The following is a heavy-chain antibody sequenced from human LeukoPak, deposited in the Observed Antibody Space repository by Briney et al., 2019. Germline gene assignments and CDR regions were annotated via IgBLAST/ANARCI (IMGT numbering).Heavy chain of an antibody. J-gene: IGHJ6*04. Sequence: SVKVSCKASGGTFSSYAISWVRQAPGQGLEWMGGIIPIFGAANYAQKFQGRVTITADESTSTAYMELSSLRSEDTAVYYCARGRGAVAGTWYYGMDVWGKGTTVTVSS. CDR2: IIPIFGAA. CDR1: GGTFSSYA. CDR3: ARGRGAVAGTWYYGMDV. V-gene: IGHV1-69*01. D-gene: IGHD6-19*01.